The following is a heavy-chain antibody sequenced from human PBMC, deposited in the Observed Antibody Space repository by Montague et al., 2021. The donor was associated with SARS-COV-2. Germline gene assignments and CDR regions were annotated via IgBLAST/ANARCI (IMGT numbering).Heavy chain of an antibody. Sequence: SETLSLTCTVSGGSVSDYYWTWVRQSAGKGLGWIGRIYSSGNTLYNPSLTSRLTLSLAMANNQFFLQLSSVVAAATAVYYCTRVRGDDLAVPGWGHNWFDHWGQGSLVTVSS. D-gene: IGHD6-19*01. J-gene: IGHJ5*02. CDR1: GGSVSDYY. V-gene: IGHV4-4*07. CDR3: TRVRGDDLAVPGWGHNWFDH. CDR2: IYSSGNT.